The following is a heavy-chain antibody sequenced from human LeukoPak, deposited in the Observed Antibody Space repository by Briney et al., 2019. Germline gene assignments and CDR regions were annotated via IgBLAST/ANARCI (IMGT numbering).Heavy chain of an antibody. CDR1: GGSFSGYY. Sequence: SETLSLTCAVYGGSFSGYYWSWIRQPPGKGLEWIGEINHNGSTNYNPSLKSRVNITVDTSKNQFSLKLSSGTAADTAVYYCARGRGYSYAHFDYWGQGTLVTVSS. V-gene: IGHV4-34*01. D-gene: IGHD5-18*01. CDR2: INHNGST. J-gene: IGHJ4*02. CDR3: ARGRGYSYAHFDY.